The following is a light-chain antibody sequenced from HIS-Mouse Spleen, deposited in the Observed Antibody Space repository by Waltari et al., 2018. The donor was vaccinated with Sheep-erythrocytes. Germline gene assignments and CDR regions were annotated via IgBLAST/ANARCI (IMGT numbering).Light chain of an antibody. V-gene: IGLV2-11*01. CDR3: CSYAGSYNHV. CDR2: DVS. Sequence: QSALTQPRSVSWSPGQSVTISCTGTSRDVGGSNYVPGYQQHPGKAPKLMIYDVSKRPSGVPDRFSGSKSGNTASLTISGLQAEDEADYYCCSYAGSYNHVFATGTKVTVL. J-gene: IGLJ1*01. CDR1: SRDVGGSNY.